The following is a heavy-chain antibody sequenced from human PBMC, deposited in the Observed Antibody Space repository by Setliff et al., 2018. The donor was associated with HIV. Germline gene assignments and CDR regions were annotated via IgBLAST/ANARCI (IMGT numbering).Heavy chain of an antibody. CDR2: IHPVDSDT. Sequence: PGESLKISCKGSGYSFTSNWIGWVRQMPGKGLEWMGVIHPVDSDTRYSPSFQGKVTISADKSISTAYLQWSTLKASDTSIYYCARHRHTAAGTLDAFDIWGQGTGVTVSS. D-gene: IGHD6-13*01. CDR1: GYSFTSNW. J-gene: IGHJ3*02. V-gene: IGHV5-51*01. CDR3: ARHRHTAAGTLDAFDI.